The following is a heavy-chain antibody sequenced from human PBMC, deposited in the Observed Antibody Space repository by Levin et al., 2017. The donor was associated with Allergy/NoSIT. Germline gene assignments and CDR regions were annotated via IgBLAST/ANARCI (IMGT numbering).Heavy chain of an antibody. D-gene: IGHD3-10*01. V-gene: IGHV1-18*01. Sequence: GASVKVSCKASGYTFTSYGISWVRQAPGQGLEWMGWISAYNGNTNYAQKLQGRVTMTTDTSTSTAYMELRSLRSDDTAVYYCARGGFTTVRGVIKSYYYYGMDGWGQGTTVTVSS. J-gene: IGHJ6*02. CDR3: ARGGFTTVRGVIKSYYYYGMDG. CDR1: GYTFTSYG. CDR2: ISAYNGNT.